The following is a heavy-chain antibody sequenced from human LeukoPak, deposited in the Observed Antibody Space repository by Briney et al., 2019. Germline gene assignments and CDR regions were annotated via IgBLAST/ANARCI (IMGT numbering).Heavy chain of an antibody. Sequence: SETLPLTCTVSGGSISSNNYYWGWIRQPPGKGLEWIGSIYYGGYTYYNPSLKSRVTISVDTSKNQFSLKLSSVTAADTAIYYCQSRFLEWLLDYWGQGTLVTVSS. D-gene: IGHD3-3*01. CDR2: IYYGGYT. J-gene: IGHJ4*02. CDR1: GGSISSNNYY. V-gene: IGHV4-39*01. CDR3: QSRFLEWLLDY.